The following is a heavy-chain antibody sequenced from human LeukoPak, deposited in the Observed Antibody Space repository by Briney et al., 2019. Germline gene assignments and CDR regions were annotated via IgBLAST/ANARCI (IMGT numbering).Heavy chain of an antibody. D-gene: IGHD6-13*01. J-gene: IGHJ5*02. CDR1: GFTLSDYY. CDR3: ARTDSSSWYPNWFGP. CDR2: ISSSGSTI. V-gene: IGHV3-11*01. Sequence: GGSLRLSCAPCGFTLSDYYMNWVRQAPGKGLEWGSYISSSGSTIYNADSVKGGITISRDNAKNSLYLRMNSLRAEDTAVYYCARTDSSSWYPNWFGPWGQGTLVTVSS.